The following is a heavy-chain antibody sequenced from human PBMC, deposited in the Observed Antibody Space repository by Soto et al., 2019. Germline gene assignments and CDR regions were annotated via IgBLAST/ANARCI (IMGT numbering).Heavy chain of an antibody. J-gene: IGHJ5*02. Sequence: ASVKVSCKASGYTFTSYDINWVRQATGQGLECMGWMNPNSGNTGYAQKFQGRVTMTRNTSISTAYMELSSLRSEDTAVYYCARGHDYFDYGDALWFDPWGQGTLVTVSS. CDR3: ARGHDYFDYGDALWFDP. D-gene: IGHD4-17*01. CDR2: MNPNSGNT. CDR1: GYTFTSYD. V-gene: IGHV1-8*01.